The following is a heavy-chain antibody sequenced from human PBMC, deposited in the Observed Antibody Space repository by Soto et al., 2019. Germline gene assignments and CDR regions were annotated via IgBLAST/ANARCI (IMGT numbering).Heavy chain of an antibody. Sequence: SETLSLTCSVSGGSITSRSYFWGWIRQPPGKGLEWIGNIYYSGNTYYNPSLKSRVTISVDASQSQFSLKLTSVTAADTAVYYCARFRDFSYWFDTWGQGTQVTVSS. CDR2: IYYSGNT. D-gene: IGHD3-3*01. J-gene: IGHJ5*02. CDR3: ARFRDFSYWFDT. V-gene: IGHV4-39*01. CDR1: GGSITSRSYF.